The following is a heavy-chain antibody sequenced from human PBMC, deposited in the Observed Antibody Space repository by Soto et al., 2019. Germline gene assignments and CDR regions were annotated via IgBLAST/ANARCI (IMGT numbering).Heavy chain of an antibody. V-gene: IGHV3-23*01. CDR1: GFSFSDHA. Sequence: GGSLRLSCAASGFSFSDHAMTWVRQAPGKGLEWVSVVSGSGNSTYYADSVKGRFTISRDNSNNTLYLQMSSLRAEDTAIYYCAKPNLYCSSTSCYDYWGQGTLVTVSS. CDR2: VSGSGNST. J-gene: IGHJ4*02. CDR3: AKPNLYCSSTSCYDY. D-gene: IGHD2-2*01.